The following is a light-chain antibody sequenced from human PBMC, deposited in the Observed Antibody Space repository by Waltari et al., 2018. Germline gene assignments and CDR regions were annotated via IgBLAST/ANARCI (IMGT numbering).Light chain of an antibody. Sequence: DIQLTQSPPSLSASVGDRVTITCRASQDITNYLNWYQQKPGKAPKLLIHDASKLEIGVPSRFSGSQSGTHFTPTISSLQPEDIGTYYCQRYDNLPIFAFGPGTKVEI. J-gene: IGKJ3*01. V-gene: IGKV1-33*01. CDR2: DAS. CDR3: QRYDNLPIFA. CDR1: QDITNY.